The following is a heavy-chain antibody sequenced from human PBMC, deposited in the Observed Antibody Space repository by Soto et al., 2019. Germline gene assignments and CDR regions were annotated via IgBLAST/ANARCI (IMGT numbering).Heavy chain of an antibody. Sequence: QVQLQESGPGLVKPSETLSLTRTVSGGSVSSGSYYWSWIRQPPGKGLEWIGYIYYSGSTNYNPSLKSRVTISVDTSKNQFSLKLSSVTAADTAVYYCARDSDTSTGYWGQGTLVTVSS. V-gene: IGHV4-61*01. CDR3: ARDSDTSTGY. J-gene: IGHJ4*02. CDR1: GGSVSSGSYY. CDR2: IYYSGST.